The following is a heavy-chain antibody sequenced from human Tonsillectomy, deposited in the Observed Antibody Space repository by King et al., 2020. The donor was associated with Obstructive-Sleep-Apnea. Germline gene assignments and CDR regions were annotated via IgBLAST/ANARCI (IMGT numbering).Heavy chain of an antibody. J-gene: IGHJ6*02. CDR3: AKEGPIAVAPSFYYGMDV. CDR1: GFTFSSFA. D-gene: IGHD6-19*01. V-gene: IGHV3-23*04. CDR2: VGGSGSGGST. Sequence: VQLVESGGGLVQPGGSLRLSCAASGFTFSSFAMTWVRQAPGKGLEWVSTVGGSGSGGSTHYPDSVKGRFTISRDDSKNSVFLKMSSLRVDDTAVYYCAKEGPIAVAPSFYYGMDVWGQGTTVTVSS.